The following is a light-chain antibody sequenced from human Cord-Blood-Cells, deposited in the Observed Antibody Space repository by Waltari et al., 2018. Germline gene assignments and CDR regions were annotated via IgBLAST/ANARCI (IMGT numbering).Light chain of an antibody. J-gene: IGLJ3*02. CDR2: EGS. CDR3: CSYAGSSTWV. CDR1: SSDVGSYNL. Sequence: QSALTQPASVSWSPGQSITISCTGTSSDVGSYNLVSWYQQHPGKAPKLMIYEGSKRPSGVSNRCSCSKSGNTASLTISGLQAEDEADYYCCSYAGSSTWVFGGGTKLTVL. V-gene: IGLV2-23*01.